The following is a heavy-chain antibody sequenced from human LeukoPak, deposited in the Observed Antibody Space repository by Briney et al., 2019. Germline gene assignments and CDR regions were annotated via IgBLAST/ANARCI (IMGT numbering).Heavy chain of an antibody. V-gene: IGHV3-21*01. CDR2: ISSSSSYI. Sequence: GGSLRLSCAASGFTFSSYEMNWVRQAPGKGLEWVSSISSSSSYIYYADSVKGRFTISRDNAKNSLYLQMNSLRAEDTAVYYCARTFLSGYNWNYGNYYYYMDVWGKGTTVTVSS. J-gene: IGHJ6*03. CDR1: GFTFSSYE. CDR3: ARTFLSGYNWNYGNYYYYMDV. D-gene: IGHD1-7*01.